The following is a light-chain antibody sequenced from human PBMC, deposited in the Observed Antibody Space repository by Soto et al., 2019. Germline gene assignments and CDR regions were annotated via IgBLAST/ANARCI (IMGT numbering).Light chain of an antibody. J-gene: IGLJ3*02. Sequence: QPVLTQPPSASGTPGQRVNISCSGSNSNIGSNTVNWYQQVPGTAPKLLIYTNSHRSSGVPDRFSGSKSGTSASLVISGLQSEDEANYYCAAWDDGLNGRDWVFGGGTKLTVL. CDR3: AAWDDGLNGRDWV. CDR1: NSNIGSNT. CDR2: TNS. V-gene: IGLV1-44*01.